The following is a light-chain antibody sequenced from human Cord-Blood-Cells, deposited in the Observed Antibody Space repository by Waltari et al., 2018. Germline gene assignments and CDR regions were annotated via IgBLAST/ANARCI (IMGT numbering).Light chain of an antibody. CDR2: DAS. J-gene: IGKJ4*01. V-gene: IGKV3-11*01. Sequence: DIVLTQSPATLSLSPGDRATISCRASQSVSSYLAWYQQKPGQAPRLLIYDASNRATGIPARFSGSGAGTDFTLTISSLEPEDFAVYYCQQRSNWPLTFGGGTKVEIK. CDR1: QSVSSY. CDR3: QQRSNWPLT.